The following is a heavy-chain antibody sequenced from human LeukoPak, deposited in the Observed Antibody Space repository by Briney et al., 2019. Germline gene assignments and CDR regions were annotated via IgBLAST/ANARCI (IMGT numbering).Heavy chain of an antibody. D-gene: IGHD2-15*01. Sequence: GGSLRLSCAASGFSFSGSAMHWVHQASGKGLEWVGRIRSKANSYATAYAASVKGRFTISRDDSKNTAYLQMNSLKTEDTAVYYCPRYCSGGSCYPDYWGQGTLVTVSS. V-gene: IGHV3-73*01. CDR3: PRYCSGGSCYPDY. J-gene: IGHJ4*02. CDR2: IRSKANSYAT. CDR1: GFSFSGSA.